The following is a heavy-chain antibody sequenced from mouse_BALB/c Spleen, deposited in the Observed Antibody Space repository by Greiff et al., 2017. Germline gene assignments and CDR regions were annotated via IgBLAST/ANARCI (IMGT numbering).Heavy chain of an antibody. Sequence: EVKLVESGPGLVKPSQSLSLTCTVTGYSITSDYAWNWIRQFPGNILEWMGYISYSGSTSYNPSLKSRISITRDKSKNQFFLQLNSVTTEDTATYYCARSTVVARAMDYWGQGTSVTVSS. D-gene: IGHD1-1*01. CDR1: GYSITSDYA. V-gene: IGHV3-2*02. CDR3: ARSTVVARAMDY. J-gene: IGHJ4*01. CDR2: ISYSGST.